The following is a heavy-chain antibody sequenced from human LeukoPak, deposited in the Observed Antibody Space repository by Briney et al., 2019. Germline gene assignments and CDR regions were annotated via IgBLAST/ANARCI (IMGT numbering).Heavy chain of an antibody. V-gene: IGHV1-69*02. CDR1: GGTFSSYT. Sequence: ASVKVSCKASGGTFSSYTISWVRQAPGQGLGWMGRIIPILGIANYAQKFQGRVTITADKSTSTAYMELSSLRSEDTAVYYCAANEGGYGGNSFDYWGQGTLVTVSS. CDR2: IIPILGIA. CDR3: AANEGGYGGNSFDY. J-gene: IGHJ4*02. D-gene: IGHD4-23*01.